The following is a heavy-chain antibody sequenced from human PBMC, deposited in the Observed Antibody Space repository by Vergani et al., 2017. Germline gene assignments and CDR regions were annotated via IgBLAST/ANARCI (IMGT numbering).Heavy chain of an antibody. CDR1: GYTFTGYY. J-gene: IGHJ5*02. V-gene: IGHV1-2*02. D-gene: IGHD6-19*01. CDR2: INPNSGGT. CDR3: ARGRGGAVAGTRSKTSRNWFDP. Sequence: QVQLVQSGAEVKKPGASVKVSCKASGYTFTGYYMHWVRQAPGQGLEWMGWINPNSGGTNYAQKFQGRVTMTRDTSASTAYMELSSLRSEDTAVYYCARGRGGAVAGTRSKTSRNWFDPWGQGTLVTVSS.